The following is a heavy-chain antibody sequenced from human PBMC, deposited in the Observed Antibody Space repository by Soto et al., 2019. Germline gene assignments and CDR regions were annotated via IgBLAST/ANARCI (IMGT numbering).Heavy chain of an antibody. CDR3: AKDKHSSSWYWYFDY. CDR2: ISWDGGST. Sequence: GGSLRLSCAASGFTFDDYTMHWVRQAPGKGLEWVSLISWDGGSTYYADSVKGRFTISRDNSKNSLYLQMNSLRTEDTALYYCAKDKHSSSWYWYFDYWGQGTLVTVSS. J-gene: IGHJ4*02. V-gene: IGHV3-43*01. D-gene: IGHD6-13*01. CDR1: GFTFDDYT.